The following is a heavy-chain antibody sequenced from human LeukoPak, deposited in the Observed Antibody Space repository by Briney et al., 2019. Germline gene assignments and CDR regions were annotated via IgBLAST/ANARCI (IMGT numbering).Heavy chain of an antibody. CDR2: ISGSGGST. CDR1: GFTFSSYA. J-gene: IGHJ4*02. Sequence: GGSLRLSCAASGFTFSSYAMSWVRQAPGKGLEWVSAISGSGGSTYYADSVKGRFTISRDNAKSSVFLQMNSLGAEDTAVYYCATHSDWRFDYWGQGTLVSVSS. D-gene: IGHD6-19*01. CDR3: ATHSDWRFDY. V-gene: IGHV3-23*01.